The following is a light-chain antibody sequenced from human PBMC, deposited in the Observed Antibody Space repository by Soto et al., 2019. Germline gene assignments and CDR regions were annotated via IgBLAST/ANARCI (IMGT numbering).Light chain of an antibody. CDR2: EVS. J-gene: IGLJ1*01. V-gene: IGLV2-14*01. CDR3: SSYTSSSPDV. CDR1: SSDVGGYNY. Sequence: QSALTQPASVSGSPGQSITISCTGTSSDVGGYNYVSWYQQHPGKAPKLMIYEVSNWPSGVSNRFSGSKSGNTASLTISGLQAEDEADYYCSSYTSSSPDVFGTGTKLTVL.